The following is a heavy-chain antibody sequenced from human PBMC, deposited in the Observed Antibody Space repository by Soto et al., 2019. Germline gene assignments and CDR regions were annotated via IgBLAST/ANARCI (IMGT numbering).Heavy chain of an antibody. CDR1: GFTFSSYW. J-gene: IGHJ6*02. CDR2: IKQDGSEK. Sequence: PGGSLRLSCAASGFTFSSYWMSWVRQAPGKGLEWVANIKQDGSEKYYVDSVKGRFTISRDNAKNSLYLQMNSLRAEDTAVYYCARDVGWKGDYYYYRMDVWGQGTTVTVSS. V-gene: IGHV3-7*03. CDR3: ARDVGWKGDYYYYRMDV. D-gene: IGHD1-1*01.